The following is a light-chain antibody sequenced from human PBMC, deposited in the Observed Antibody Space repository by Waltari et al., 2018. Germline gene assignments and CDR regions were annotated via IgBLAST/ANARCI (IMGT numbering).Light chain of an antibody. J-gene: IGLJ3*02. Sequence: QSILTQPTSVSGAPGQRVTISCTGSSSNIGAGHDVHWYQAFPGTAPKLLIYGKNKRPSGVPDRFSGSKSGSSASLAINGLQAEDEADYYCQSFDSNVRGGVVFGGGTKVTVL. V-gene: IGLV1-40*01. CDR1: SSNIGAGHD. CDR2: GKN. CDR3: QSFDSNVRGGVV.